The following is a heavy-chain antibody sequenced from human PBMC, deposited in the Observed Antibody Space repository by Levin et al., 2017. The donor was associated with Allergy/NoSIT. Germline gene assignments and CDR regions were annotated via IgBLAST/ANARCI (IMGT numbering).Heavy chain of an antibody. D-gene: IGHD1-1*01. J-gene: IGHJ4*02. CDR2: ISAYNGNT. Sequence: ASVKVSCKASGYTFTSYGISWARQAPGQGLEWMGWISAYNGNTNYAQKLQGRVTMTTDTSTSTAYMELRSLRSDDTAVYYCARSPPDGWVEPTDYWGQGTLVTVSS. V-gene: IGHV1-18*01. CDR3: ARSPPDGWVEPTDY. CDR1: GYTFTSYG.